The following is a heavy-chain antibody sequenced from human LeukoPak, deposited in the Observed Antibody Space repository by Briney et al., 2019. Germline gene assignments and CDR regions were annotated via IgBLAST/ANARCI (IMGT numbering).Heavy chain of an antibody. CDR3: ARDYPAVAGIILAG. CDR2: IIPIFGTA. D-gene: IGHD6-19*01. V-gene: IGHV1-69*06. J-gene: IGHJ4*02. Sequence: GASVKVSCKASGYTFTSYGISWVRQAPGQGLEWMGGIIPIFGTANYAQKFQGRVTITADKSTSTAYMELSSLRSEDTAVYFCARDYPAVAGIILAGWGQGTLATVSS. CDR1: GYTFTSYG.